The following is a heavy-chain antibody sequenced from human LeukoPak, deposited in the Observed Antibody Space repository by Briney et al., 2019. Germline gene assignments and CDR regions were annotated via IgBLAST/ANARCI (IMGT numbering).Heavy chain of an antibody. V-gene: IGHV4-34*01. J-gene: IGHJ4*02. CDR1: GGSFSGYY. D-gene: IGHD6-19*01. CDR2: INHSGST. CDR3: ARLGWPDY. Sequence: SETLSLTCAVYGGSFSGYYWSWIRQPPGKGLEWIGEINHSGSTNYNPSLKSRVTISVDTSKNQFSLKLSSVTAADTAVYYCARLGWPDYWGQGTLVTVSS.